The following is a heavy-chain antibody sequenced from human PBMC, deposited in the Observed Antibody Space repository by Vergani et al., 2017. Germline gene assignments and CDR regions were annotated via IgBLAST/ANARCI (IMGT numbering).Heavy chain of an antibody. V-gene: IGHV3-30*01. Sequence: QVQLVESGGGVVQPGRSLRLSCAASGFTFSSYAMHWVRQAPGKGLEGVAVISYDGSNKYYADSVKGRFTISRDNSKTTLYLQMNSLRAEDTAVYYCARATRFGELLDYWGQGTLVTVSS. CDR1: GFTFSSYA. CDR2: ISYDGSNK. D-gene: IGHD3-10*01. CDR3: ARATRFGELLDY. J-gene: IGHJ4*02.